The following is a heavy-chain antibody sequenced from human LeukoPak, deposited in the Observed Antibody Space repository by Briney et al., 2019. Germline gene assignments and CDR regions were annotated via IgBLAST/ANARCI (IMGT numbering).Heavy chain of an antibody. CDR1: GFTFSSYN. Sequence: GGSLRLSCAASGFTFSSYNLNWVRQAPGKGLEWVSSISSSSTYIYYADSVKGRFTISRDNAKNTLSLQMGSLRAEDTAVYYCVRVDYSNYVQWFDPWGQGTLVTVSS. J-gene: IGHJ5*02. CDR2: ISSSSTYI. D-gene: IGHD4-11*01. V-gene: IGHV3-21*01. CDR3: VRVDYSNYVQWFDP.